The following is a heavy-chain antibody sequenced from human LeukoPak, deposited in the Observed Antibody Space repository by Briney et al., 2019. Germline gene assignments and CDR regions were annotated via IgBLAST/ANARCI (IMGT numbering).Heavy chain of an antibody. CDR2: FDPEDGET. V-gene: IGHV1-24*01. J-gene: IGHJ6*02. CDR1: GYTLTELS. Sequence: ASVKVSCKVSGYTLTELSMHWVRQAPGKGLEWMGGFDPEDGETIYAQKFQGRVTMTEDTSTDTAYMELSSLRSEDTAVYYCATAQGYYYGMDVWGQGTTVTVSS. CDR3: ATAQGYYYGMDV.